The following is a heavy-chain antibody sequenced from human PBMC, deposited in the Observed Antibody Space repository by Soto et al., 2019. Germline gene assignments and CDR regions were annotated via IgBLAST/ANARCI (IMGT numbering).Heavy chain of an antibody. CDR2: IGTAYNT. V-gene: IGHV3-13*01. CDR1: GFTFSTYD. Sequence: EVQLVESGGGLVQPGGSLRLSCAASGFTFSTYDMHWVRQGTGKGLEWVSGIGTAYNTYYSDSVKGRFTISRENGKNSLYLQMNSLGVGDTAVYYCARAARANCHNIYCWSQGTMVTVSS. CDR3: ARAARANCHNIYC. D-gene: IGHD3-9*01. J-gene: IGHJ4*02.